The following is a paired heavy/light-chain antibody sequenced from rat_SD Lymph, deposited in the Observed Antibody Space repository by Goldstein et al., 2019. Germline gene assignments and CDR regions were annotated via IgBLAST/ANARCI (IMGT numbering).Heavy chain of an antibody. J-gene: IGHJ2*01. CDR3: ASQLRRVLFDY. D-gene: IGHD1-11*01. Sequence: EVQLVESGGGLVQPGRSLKLSCVASGFTFSNYGMNWIRQAPGKGLEWVAYISSGSSYIYYAETVKGRFTISRDNAKNTLYLQMTSLRSEDTALYYCASQLRRVLFDYWGQGVMVTVSS. CDR1: GFTFSNYG. CDR2: ISSGSSYI. V-gene: IGHV5-34*01.
Light chain of an antibody. J-gene: IGKJ2-1*01. V-gene: IGKV9S2*01. CDR1: QSLLYTDGKHY. Sequence: QITLTQQAESLWVSPGEKVSITCRASQSLLYTDGKHYLSWYQQRPGQTTKALIYHASIRTDGVPTRFIGSGSGTEFTLSIEDVQPEDIALYYCLQTLKKPYTFGAGTKLELK. CDR2: HAS. CDR3: LQTLKKPYT.